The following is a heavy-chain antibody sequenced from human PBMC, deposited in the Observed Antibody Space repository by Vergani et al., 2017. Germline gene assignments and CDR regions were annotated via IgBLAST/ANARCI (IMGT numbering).Heavy chain of an antibody. J-gene: IGHJ4*02. V-gene: IGHV4-59*01. D-gene: IGHD4-17*01. CDR3: ARRGVYGDYFDY. Sequence: QVQLQESGPGLVKPSETLSLTCTVSGGSISSYYWSWIRQPPGKGLDWIGFIYYSGRTTFNPSLKSRVTISLDTSKDQFSLRLSSVTAADTAVYYCARRGVYGDYFDYWGRGTLVTVSS. CDR1: GGSISSYY. CDR2: IYYSGRT.